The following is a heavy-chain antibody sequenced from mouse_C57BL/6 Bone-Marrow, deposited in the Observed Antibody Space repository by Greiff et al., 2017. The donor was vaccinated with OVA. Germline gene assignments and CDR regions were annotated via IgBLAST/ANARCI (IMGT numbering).Heavy chain of an antibody. CDR1: YTFSRRVH. V-gene: IGHV1-87*01. Sequence: QVQLQQSGTVLARPWASVKISCQAFYTFSRRVHFAIRDTNYWMQWVKQRPGQGLEWIGAIYPGNGDTSYNQKFKGKATLTADKSSSTAYMQLSSLTSEDSAVYYCASSLYYYGSSYGYFDVWGTGTTVTVSS. CDR2: GQGLEWIG. D-gene: IGHD1-1*01. CDR3: SEDSAVYYCASSLYYYGSSYGYFDV. J-gene: IGHJ1*03.